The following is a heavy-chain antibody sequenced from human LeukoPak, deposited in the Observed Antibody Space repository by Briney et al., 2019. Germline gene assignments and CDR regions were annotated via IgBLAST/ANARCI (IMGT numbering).Heavy chain of an antibody. D-gene: IGHD6-13*01. J-gene: IGHJ4*02. V-gene: IGHV3-30*04. CDR2: ISYDGSNK. CDR3: VRASSSSWFYYFDY. CDR1: GFTFSSYA. Sequence: GGSLRLSCAASGFTFSSYAMHWVRQAPGKGLEWVAVISYDGSNKYYADSVKGRFTISRDNSKNTLYLQMNSLRAEDTAVYYCVRASSSSWFYYFDYWGQGTLVTVSS.